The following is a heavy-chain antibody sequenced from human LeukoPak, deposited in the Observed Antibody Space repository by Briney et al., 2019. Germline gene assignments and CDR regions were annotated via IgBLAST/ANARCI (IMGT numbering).Heavy chain of an antibody. CDR2: ISSDGSNK. CDR1: GFTFSSYA. J-gene: IGHJ4*02. CDR3: ARDRPSYYDFWSGSFGSIDY. V-gene: IGHV3-30*03. D-gene: IGHD3-3*01. Sequence: GGSLRLSCAASGFTFSSYAMHWVRQAPGKGLEWVALISSDGSNKYYTDSVKGRFTISRDNAKNSLYLQMNSLRAEDTAVYYCARDRPSYYDFWSGSFGSIDYWGQGTLVTVSS.